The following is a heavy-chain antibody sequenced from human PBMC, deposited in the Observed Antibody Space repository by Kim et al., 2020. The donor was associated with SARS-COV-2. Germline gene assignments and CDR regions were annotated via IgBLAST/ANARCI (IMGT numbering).Heavy chain of an antibody. CDR2: IKQDGSEK. J-gene: IGHJ4*02. Sequence: GGSLRLSCAASGFTFSSYWMSWVRQAPGKGLEWVANIKQDGSEKYYVDSVKGRFTISRDNAKNSLYLQMNSLRAEDTAVYYCARGAYCGGDCYKYYFDYWGQGTLVTVSS. D-gene: IGHD2-21*02. V-gene: IGHV3-7*03. CDR1: GFTFSSYW. CDR3: ARGAYCGGDCYKYYFDY.